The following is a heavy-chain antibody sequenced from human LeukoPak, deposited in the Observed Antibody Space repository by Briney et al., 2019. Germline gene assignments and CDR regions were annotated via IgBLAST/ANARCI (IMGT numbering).Heavy chain of an antibody. Sequence: GGSLRLSCVASGFAVRDNFMAWVRQAPGQGLEWVSISNPGGPTHYAESVRGRFTISRDNSKNTVYLQMNSLRAEDTAVYYCVKGLGFILDYWGQGILVTVSS. J-gene: IGHJ4*02. V-gene: IGHV3-53*01. CDR1: GFAVRDNF. CDR2: SNPGGPT. D-gene: IGHD7-27*01. CDR3: VKGLGFILDY.